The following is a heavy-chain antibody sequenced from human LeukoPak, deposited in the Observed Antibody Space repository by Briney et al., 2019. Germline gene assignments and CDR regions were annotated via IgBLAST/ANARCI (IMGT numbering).Heavy chain of an antibody. CDR3: ARALYGYSMDV. Sequence: GESLKISCKGSGYSFTSYWIGWVRQMPGKGLEWIGIVHPGDSNIKYSPSFQGQVTISADKSISTAYLQWSSLKASDTAMYYCARALYGYSMDVWGQGTTVTVSS. V-gene: IGHV5-51*01. D-gene: IGHD2-15*01. J-gene: IGHJ6*02. CDR1: GYSFTSYW. CDR2: VHPGDSNI.